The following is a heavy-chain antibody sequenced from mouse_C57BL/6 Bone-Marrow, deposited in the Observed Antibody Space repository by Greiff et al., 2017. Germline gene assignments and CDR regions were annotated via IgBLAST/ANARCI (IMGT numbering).Heavy chain of an antibody. CDR3: ARDAETAQGRDAMDY. V-gene: IGHV7-1*01. Sequence: EVKLVESGGGLVQSGRSLRLSCATSGFTFSDFYMEWVRQAPGKGLEWIAASRNKANDYTTEYSASVKGRFIVSRDTSQSILYLQMNALRAEDTAIYYCARDAETAQGRDAMDYWGQGTSVTVSS. CDR2: SRNKANDYTT. D-gene: IGHD3-2*02. CDR1: GFTFSDFY. J-gene: IGHJ4*01.